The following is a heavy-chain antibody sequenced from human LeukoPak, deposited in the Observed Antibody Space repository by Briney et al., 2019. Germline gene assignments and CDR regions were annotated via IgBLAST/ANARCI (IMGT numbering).Heavy chain of an antibody. CDR1: GFTFSDYY. D-gene: IGHD3-22*01. J-gene: IGHJ4*02. CDR3: ARDRPYYYDSSGYYW. Sequence: GGSLRLSCAASGFTFSDYYMSWIRRAPGKGLEWVSYISSSGSTIYYADSVKGRFTISRDNAKNSLYLQMNSLRAEDTAVYYCARDRPYYYDSSGYYWWGQGTLVTVSS. CDR2: ISSSGSTI. V-gene: IGHV3-11*01.